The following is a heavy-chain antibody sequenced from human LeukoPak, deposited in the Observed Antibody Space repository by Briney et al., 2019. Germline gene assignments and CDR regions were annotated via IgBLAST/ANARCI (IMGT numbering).Heavy chain of an antibody. V-gene: IGHV3-30*02. J-gene: IGHJ5*02. CDR3: AKGDDYGANTRLPKYNWFDP. D-gene: IGHD4-23*01. CDR2: IRYDGNNK. CDR1: GFTFSSYA. Sequence: GGSLRLSCAASGFTFSSYAMHWVRQAPGKALEWVAFIRYDGNNKNYADSVKGLFIISRDNSKDTLYLQMNSLRAEDTAVYYCAKGDDYGANTRLPKYNWFDPWGQGTLVTVSS.